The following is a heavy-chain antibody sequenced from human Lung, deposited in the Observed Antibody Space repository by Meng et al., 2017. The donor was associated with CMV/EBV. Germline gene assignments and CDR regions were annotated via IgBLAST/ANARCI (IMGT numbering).Heavy chain of an antibody. J-gene: IGHJ4*02. D-gene: IGHD3-9*01. V-gene: IGHV2-5*01. CDR2: TYWNDDK. CDR1: GFSLSTNGAG. Sequence: SGPTLVKPTQTLTLTCSFSGFSLSTNGAGVGWVRQTPGKALERLAFTYWNDDKRYSPSLKSRLTITKDTSKNQVVLTMTNVDPVDTATYYCAYRAVAYDILTGYYNPYYFDYWGQGTLVTVSS. CDR3: AYRAVAYDILTGYYNPYYFDY.